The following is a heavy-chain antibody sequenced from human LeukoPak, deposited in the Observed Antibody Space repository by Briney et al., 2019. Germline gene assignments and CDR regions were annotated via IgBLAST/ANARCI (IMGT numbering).Heavy chain of an antibody. J-gene: IGHJ6*02. V-gene: IGHV3-21*01. D-gene: IGHD3-22*01. Sequence: GGSLRLSCAASGFTFSSYSMNWVRQVPGKGLEWVSSISSSSSYIYYADSVKGRFTISRDNAKNSLYLQMNSLRAEDTAVYYRALSKDYYDSSGPKRGYGMDVWGQGTTVTVSS. CDR2: ISSSSSYI. CDR3: ALSKDYYDSSGPKRGYGMDV. CDR1: GFTFSSYS.